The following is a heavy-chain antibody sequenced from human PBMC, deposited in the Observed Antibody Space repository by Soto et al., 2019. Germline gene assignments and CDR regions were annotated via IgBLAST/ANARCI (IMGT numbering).Heavy chain of an antibody. J-gene: IGHJ3*02. CDR1: GFTFSSYA. V-gene: IGHV3-23*01. D-gene: IGHD1-7*01. CDR3: ARTTWKGAFDI. CDR2: ISAGGSA. Sequence: EVQLLESGGGLVQPGGSLRLSCAASGFTFSSYAMSWVRQAPGKGLEWVSTISAGGSAYYADSVKGRFTISRDNSKNSLYLQMNSLRDEDTAVYYCARTTWKGAFDIWGQGTMVTVSS.